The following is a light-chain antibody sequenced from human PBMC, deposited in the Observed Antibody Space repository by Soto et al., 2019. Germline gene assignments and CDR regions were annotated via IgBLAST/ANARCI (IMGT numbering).Light chain of an antibody. Sequence: TLSLSPGERATLSCRASQSVSNSYLSWYQKKPGHAPSLLIYGSSTRATGIPHRFSGSGAGTDFTLTISSLEPEDFAVYYCQQYDSSPTTFGQGTKVEIK. CDR2: GSS. V-gene: IGKV3-20*01. CDR1: QSVSNSY. J-gene: IGKJ1*01. CDR3: QQYDSSPTT.